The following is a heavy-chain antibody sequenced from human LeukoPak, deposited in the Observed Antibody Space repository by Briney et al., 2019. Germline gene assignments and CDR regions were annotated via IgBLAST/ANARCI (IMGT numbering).Heavy chain of an antibody. CDR2: FDPEDGET. CDR3: ATQGYCYGYDANYYYYYGMDV. Sequence: ASVKVSCKVSGYTLTELSMHWVRQAPGKGLEWMGGFDPEDGETIYAQKFQGRVTMTEDTSTDTAYMELCSLRSEDTAVYYCATQGYCYGYDANYYYYYGMDVWGQGTTVTVSS. V-gene: IGHV1-24*01. D-gene: IGHD5-18*01. J-gene: IGHJ6*02. CDR1: GYTLTELS.